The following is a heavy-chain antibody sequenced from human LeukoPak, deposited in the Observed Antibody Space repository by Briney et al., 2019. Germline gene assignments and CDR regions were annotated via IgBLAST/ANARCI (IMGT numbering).Heavy chain of an antibody. CDR3: ARSYNDYNWFDP. CDR1: GGSISSHY. D-gene: IGHD3-16*01. J-gene: IGHJ5*02. V-gene: IGHV4-4*07. CDR2: VYSRGST. Sequence: SETLSLTCTVSGGSISSHYWNWIRQPAGKRLEWIGRVYSRGSTNYNPSLKSRVTVSVDNSKNQFSLKLSSVAVADTAVYYCARSYNDYNWFDPWGQRILVTVSA.